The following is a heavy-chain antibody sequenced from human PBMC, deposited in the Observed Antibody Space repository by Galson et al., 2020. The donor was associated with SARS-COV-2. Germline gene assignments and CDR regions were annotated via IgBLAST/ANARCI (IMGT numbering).Heavy chain of an antibody. V-gene: IGHV5-51*01. CDR1: GYSFTSYW. CDR2: IYPGDSDT. Sequence: GESLKISCKGSGYSFTSYWIGWVRQMPGKGLEWMGIIYPGDSDTRYSPSFQGQVTISADKSISTAYLQWSSLKASDTAMYYCARHEFKYSGGWYYYYGMDVWGQGTTVTVSS. D-gene: IGHD6-19*01. CDR3: ARHEFKYSGGWYYYYGMDV. J-gene: IGHJ6*02.